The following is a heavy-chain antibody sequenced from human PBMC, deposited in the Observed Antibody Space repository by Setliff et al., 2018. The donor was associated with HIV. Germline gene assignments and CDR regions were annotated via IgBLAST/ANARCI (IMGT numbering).Heavy chain of an antibody. J-gene: IGHJ4*02. CDR1: GGSISSHY. V-gene: IGHV4-59*11. Sequence: SETLSLTCTVSGGSISSHYWSWIRQPPGKGLEWIGSIYKTGSTNYNPSLKSRVTISVDTSKNQFSLKLSSVTAADTAVYYCARRPYYFDSWGQGTLVTVSS. CDR3: ARRPYYFDS. D-gene: IGHD6-6*01. CDR2: IYKTGST.